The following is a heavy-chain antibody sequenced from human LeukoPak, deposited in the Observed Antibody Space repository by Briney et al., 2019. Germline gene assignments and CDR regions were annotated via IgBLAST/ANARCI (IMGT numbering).Heavy chain of an antibody. Sequence: PSETLSLTCAVYGGSFSGYDWSWIRQPPGQGLEWIGEINHSGSTNYHPSLKRRVTISVDTSKNQFSLKLSSVPAADTAVYYCARGRALMDVWGKGTTVTVSS. V-gene: IGHV4-34*01. J-gene: IGHJ6*03. CDR1: GGSFSGYD. CDR2: INHSGST. CDR3: ARGRALMDV.